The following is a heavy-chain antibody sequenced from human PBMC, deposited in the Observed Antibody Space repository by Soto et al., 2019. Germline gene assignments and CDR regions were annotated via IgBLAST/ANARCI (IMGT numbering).Heavy chain of an antibody. V-gene: IGHV1-8*01. J-gene: IGHJ4*02. Sequence: ASVKVSCKASGYTFTSYDISWVRQATGQGLEWMGWMSPNSGSTGYAQKFQGRVTMTRNTSISTAYMELSSLRSEDTAVYYCARTIFGVATYYFDYWGQGTQVTVSS. D-gene: IGHD3-3*01. CDR1: GYTFTSYD. CDR3: ARTIFGVATYYFDY. CDR2: MSPNSGST.